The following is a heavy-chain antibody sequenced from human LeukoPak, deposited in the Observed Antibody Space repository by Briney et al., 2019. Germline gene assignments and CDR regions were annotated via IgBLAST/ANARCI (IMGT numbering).Heavy chain of an antibody. CDR1: GGSFSGYY. D-gene: IGHD6-13*01. Sequence: PSETLSLTCAVYGGSFSGYYWSWIRQPPGKGLEWIGEINHSGSTNYNPSLKSRVAISVDTSKNQFSLKLSSVTAADMAVYYCARRIAAAGTPGHSGMDVWGQGTTVTVSS. CDR3: ARRIAAAGTPGHSGMDV. V-gene: IGHV4-34*01. CDR2: INHSGST. J-gene: IGHJ6*02.